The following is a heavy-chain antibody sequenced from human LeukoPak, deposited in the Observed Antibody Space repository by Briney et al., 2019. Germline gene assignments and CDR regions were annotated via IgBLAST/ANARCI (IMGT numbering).Heavy chain of an antibody. V-gene: IGHV3-48*01. D-gene: IGHD2-2*02. CDR3: ARVREVPAAIQVVLGSYYYYFYMDV. Sequence: GGSLRLSXAASGFTFSSYSMSWVRQAPGKGLEWVSYISSSSSTIYYADSVKGRCTISRDNAKNSLYLQMNSLRAEDTAVYYCARVREVPAAIQVVLGSYYYYFYMDVWGKGTTVTVSS. J-gene: IGHJ6*03. CDR1: GFTFSSYS. CDR2: ISSSSSTI.